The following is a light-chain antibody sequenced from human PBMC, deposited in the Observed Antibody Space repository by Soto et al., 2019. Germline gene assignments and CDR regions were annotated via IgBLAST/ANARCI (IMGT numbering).Light chain of an antibody. Sequence: QSALTQPASVSGSPGQSITISCTGTSSDVGGYNYVSWYQQHPGKAPKLIIYEVTHWPSGVSSRFYGSRSGNTASLTISGLQAEDEADYYCKSRTTRNTLVFGGGTKLTVL. V-gene: IGLV2-14*01. CDR2: EVT. CDR3: KSRTTRNTLV. CDR1: SSDVGGYNY. J-gene: IGLJ3*02.